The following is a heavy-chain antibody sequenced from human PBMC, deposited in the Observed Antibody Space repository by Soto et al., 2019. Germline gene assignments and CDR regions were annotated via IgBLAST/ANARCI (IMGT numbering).Heavy chain of an antibody. CDR2: INPNSGGT. J-gene: IGHJ4*02. Sequence: GASVKVSCKASGYTFTGYYMHWVRQAPGQGLEWMGWINPNSGGTNYAQKFQGWVTMTRDTSISTAYMELSRLRSDDTAVYYCARATALYSSSWSPISHWGQGTLVTVSS. D-gene: IGHD6-13*01. CDR3: ARATALYSSSWSPISH. CDR1: GYTFTGYY. V-gene: IGHV1-2*04.